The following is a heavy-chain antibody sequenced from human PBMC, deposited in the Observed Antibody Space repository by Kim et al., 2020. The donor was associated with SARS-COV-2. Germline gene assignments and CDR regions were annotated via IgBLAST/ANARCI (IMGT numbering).Heavy chain of an antibody. CDR1: GFTFSSYA. CDR2: ISGSGGST. J-gene: IGHJ6*04. CDR3: AKDPVPAARRYYGMDV. Sequence: GGSLRLSCAASGFTFSSYAMSWVRQAPGKGLEWVSAISGSGGSTYYADSVKGRFTISRDNSKNTLYLQMNSLRAEDTAVYYCAKDPVPAARRYYGMDVWGKGTTVTVPS. D-gene: IGHD2-2*01. V-gene: IGHV3-23*01.